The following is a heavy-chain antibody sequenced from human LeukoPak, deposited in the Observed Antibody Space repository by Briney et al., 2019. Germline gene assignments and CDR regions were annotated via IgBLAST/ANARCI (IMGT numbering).Heavy chain of an antibody. CDR3: ATRPPSTTYFGVFDY. V-gene: IGHV3-23*01. CDR2: IGDSGTNI. J-gene: IGHJ4*02. CDR1: GLTFARHA. D-gene: IGHD2/OR15-2a*01. Sequence: PGGILRLSCAASGLTFARHAMTWVRQTPGKGLEWVADIGDSGTNIYYADSVKGRFTISRDNSKNMVYLQINSLRAEDTAVYFCATRPPSTTYFGVFDYWGQGTLVTVSS.